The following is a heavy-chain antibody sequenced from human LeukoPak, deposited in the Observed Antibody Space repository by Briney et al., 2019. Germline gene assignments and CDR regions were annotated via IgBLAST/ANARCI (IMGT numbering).Heavy chain of an antibody. CDR1: GFTFSSYW. CDR3: ARGNLGFEWELLRSDAFDI. J-gene: IGHJ3*02. CDR2: INSDGSST. Sequence: GGSLRLSCAASGFTFSSYWMHWVRQAPGKGLVRVSRINSDGSSTSYADSVKGRFTISRDNAKNTLYLQMNSLRAEDTAVYYCARGNLGFEWELLRSDAFDIWGQGTMVTVSS. V-gene: IGHV3-74*01. D-gene: IGHD1-26*01.